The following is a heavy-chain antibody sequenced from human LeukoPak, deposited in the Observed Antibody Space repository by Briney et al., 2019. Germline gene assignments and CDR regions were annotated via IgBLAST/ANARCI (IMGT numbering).Heavy chain of an antibody. CDR3: ARVQATGYFCRDLGY. Sequence: ASVSVSCKASGYTFTGYFMHWVRQAPGQGLDWMGWINPNTGGTKYAQKFQGRVTITRDTSIGTAYMELSPVTYDDTAVYFCARVQATGYFCRDLGYGGRGTLVTVSS. D-gene: IGHD3-9*01. CDR1: GYTFTGYF. J-gene: IGHJ4*02. CDR2: INPNTGGT. V-gene: IGHV1-2*02.